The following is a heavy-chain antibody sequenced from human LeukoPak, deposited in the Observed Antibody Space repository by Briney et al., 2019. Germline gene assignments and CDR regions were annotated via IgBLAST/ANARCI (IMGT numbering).Heavy chain of an antibody. CDR1: GFTFSSYA. V-gene: IGHV3-23*01. CDR3: AKYYGSGSYRASFDY. D-gene: IGHD3-10*01. J-gene: IGHJ4*02. Sequence: PGGSLRLSCAASGFTFSSYAMSWVRQAPGKGLEWVSAISGSGGSTYYADSVKGRFTISRDNSKNTLYLQMNSLRAEDTAVYYCAKYYGSGSYRASFDYWGQGTLVTVSS. CDR2: ISGSGGST.